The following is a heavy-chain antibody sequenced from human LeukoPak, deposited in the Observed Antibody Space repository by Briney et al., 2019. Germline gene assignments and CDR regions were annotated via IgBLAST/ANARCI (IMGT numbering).Heavy chain of an antibody. J-gene: IGHJ4*02. CDR3: ARGKGGYSGSWAFDY. CDR1: GYIFTGYY. V-gene: IGHV1-2*02. CDR2: INPNSGDT. D-gene: IGHD6-13*01. Sequence: ASVKVSCKASGYIFTGYYIHWVRQAPGQGLEWMGWINPNSGDTKYAQKFQGRVTMTRDTSNNTVYMDLTRLIFDDTAVYYCARGKGGYSGSWAFDYWGQGTLVTVSS.